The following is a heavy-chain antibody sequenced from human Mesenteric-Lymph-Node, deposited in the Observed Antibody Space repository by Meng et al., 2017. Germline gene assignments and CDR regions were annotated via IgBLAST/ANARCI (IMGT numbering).Heavy chain of an antibody. CDR2: FHYSGNT. J-gene: IGHJ4*02. CDR1: GGSISSSGYY. CDR3: ARHGDYGNFDY. D-gene: IGHD4-17*01. Sequence: GSLRLSCAVSGGSISSSGYYGGWIRQPPGKGLEWIGSFHYSGNTYYTPSLKSRLTISLDTSKNHLSLRLSSVTAADTAVYYCARHGDYGNFDYWGQGTRVTVSS. V-gene: IGHV4-39*07.